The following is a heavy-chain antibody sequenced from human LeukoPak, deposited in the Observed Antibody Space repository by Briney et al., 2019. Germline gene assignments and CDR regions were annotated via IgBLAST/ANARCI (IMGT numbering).Heavy chain of an antibody. CDR3: ARDLGGVFYYYYGMDV. D-gene: IGHD3-16*01. CDR1: GYTFTSYY. Sequence: ASVKVSCKTSGYTFTSYYMHWVRQAPGQGLEWMGIINPSGGSTSYAQKFQGRVTMTRDTSTSTVYMELSSLRSEDTAVYYCARDLGGVFYYYYGMDVWGQGTTVTVSS. J-gene: IGHJ6*02. V-gene: IGHV1-46*01. CDR2: INPSGGST.